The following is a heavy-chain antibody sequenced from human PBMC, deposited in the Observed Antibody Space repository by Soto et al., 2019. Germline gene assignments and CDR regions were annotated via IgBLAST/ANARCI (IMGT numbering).Heavy chain of an antibody. D-gene: IGHD3-16*02. CDR2: IYYSGST. Sequence: SETLSLTCTVSGGSISSSSYYWGWIRQPPGKGLEWIGSIYYSGSTYYNPSLKSRVTISVDTSKNQFSLKLSSVTAADTAVYYCARIPRVMITFGGVIARDFDYWGQGTLVTVSS. J-gene: IGHJ4*02. CDR1: GGSISSSSYY. V-gene: IGHV4-39*01. CDR3: ARIPRVMITFGGVIARDFDY.